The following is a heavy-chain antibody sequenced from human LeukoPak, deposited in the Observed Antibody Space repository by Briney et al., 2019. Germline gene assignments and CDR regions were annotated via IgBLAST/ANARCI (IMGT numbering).Heavy chain of an antibody. D-gene: IGHD4-17*01. V-gene: IGHV3-11*04. J-gene: IGHJ3*02. CDR1: GFIFSDYY. Sequence: GGSLRLSCAASGFIFSDYYMSWIRQAPGKGLEWVSYISSSGSTMYYTDSVKGRFTISRDNAKNSLYLQMNSLRAEDTAVYYCARDTLGYDYADAFDIWGQGTMVTVSS. CDR3: ARDTLGYDYADAFDI. CDR2: ISSSGSTM.